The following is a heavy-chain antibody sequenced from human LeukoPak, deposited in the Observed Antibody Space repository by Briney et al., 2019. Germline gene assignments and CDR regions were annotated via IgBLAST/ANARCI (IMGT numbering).Heavy chain of an antibody. CDR2: IIGSGGST. CDR1: GFTFSSYA. Sequence: PGGSLRLSCAASGFTFSSYAMSWVRQAPGKGLKWVSAIIGSGGSTYYADSVKGRFTISRDNSKNTLYLQMNSLRAEDTAVYYCAKGPTTRPYYYYYMDVWGKGTTATVSS. V-gene: IGHV3-23*01. J-gene: IGHJ6*03. CDR3: AKGPTTRPYYYYYMDV. D-gene: IGHD4-17*01.